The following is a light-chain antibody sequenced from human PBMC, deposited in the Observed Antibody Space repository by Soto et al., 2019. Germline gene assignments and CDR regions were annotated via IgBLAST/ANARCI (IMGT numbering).Light chain of an antibody. J-gene: IGLJ7*01. CDR1: SSNIGSKT. Sequence: QAVVTQPPSASETPGQRVTISCSGSSSNIGSKTVSWYQQLPGTAPKLLIYSNNQRPSGVPDRFSGSKSGTSASLAISGLQSEDESDYFCAAWDDSLNGVVFGGGTQLTVL. CDR3: AAWDDSLNGVV. V-gene: IGLV1-44*01. CDR2: SNN.